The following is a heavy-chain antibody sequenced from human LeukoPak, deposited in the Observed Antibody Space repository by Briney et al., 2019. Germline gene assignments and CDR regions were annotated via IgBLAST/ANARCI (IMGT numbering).Heavy chain of an antibody. Sequence: SETLSLTCAVSGDSMSDYYWTWIRQPPGKGLEWIGYIHYSGSTHYSPSLRSRVTMSIDTFKNHFSLRLSSVTAADTAVYYCARHSNDAFDVWAQGTMVTVSS. D-gene: IGHD6-13*01. J-gene: IGHJ3*01. CDR2: IHYSGST. V-gene: IGHV4-59*08. CDR3: ARHSNDAFDV. CDR1: GDSMSDYY.